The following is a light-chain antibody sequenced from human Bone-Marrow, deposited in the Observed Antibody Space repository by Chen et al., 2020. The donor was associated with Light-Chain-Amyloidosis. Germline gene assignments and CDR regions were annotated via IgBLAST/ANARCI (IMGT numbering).Light chain of an antibody. J-gene: IGLJ2*01. CDR2: RAT. V-gene: IGLV3-25*03. CDR1: DLPTKY. Sequence: SYELTQPPSVSVSPGQTARITCSGDDLPTKYAYWYQQKPGQAPVLVIHRATECPSGISERFSGSSSGTTATLTISGVQAEDEADYHCQSADSSGTYEVIFGGGTKLTVL. CDR3: QSADSSGTYEVI.